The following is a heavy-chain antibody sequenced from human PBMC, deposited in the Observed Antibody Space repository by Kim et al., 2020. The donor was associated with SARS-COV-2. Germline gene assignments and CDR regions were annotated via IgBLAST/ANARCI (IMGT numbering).Heavy chain of an antibody. D-gene: IGHD5-18*01. CDR3: ARDGDFVDTAMVTGWVASGSDY. Sequence: ASVKVSCKASGYTFTSYGISWVRQAPGQGLEWMGWISAYNGNTNYAQKLQGRVTMTTDTSTSTAYMELRSLRSDDTAVYYCARDGDFVDTAMVTGWVASGSDYWGQGTLVTVSS. V-gene: IGHV1-18*04. CDR1: GYTFTSYG. CDR2: ISAYNGNT. J-gene: IGHJ4*02.